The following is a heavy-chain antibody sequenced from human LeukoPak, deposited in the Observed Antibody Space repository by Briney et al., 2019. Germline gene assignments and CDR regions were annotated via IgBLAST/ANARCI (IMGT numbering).Heavy chain of an antibody. D-gene: IGHD3-10*01. CDR3: ATDSAPDF. CDR1: GFSFNTFA. V-gene: IGHV3-30*04. CDR2: ISDDGSKK. Sequence: GSLRLSCAASGFSFNTFAMHWVRQAPDKGLEWVAVISDDGSKKYHADSVKGRFTISRDNSKNTLYLQMNSLRTKDTAVYYCATDSAPDFWGQGTLVTVSS. J-gene: IGHJ4*02.